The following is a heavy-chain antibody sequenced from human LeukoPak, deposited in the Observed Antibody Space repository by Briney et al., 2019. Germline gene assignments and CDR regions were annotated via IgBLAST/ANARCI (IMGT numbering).Heavy chain of an antibody. CDR1: GGSISSSSYY. CDR3: ARDLYYYDSSGYDLSYYYYYMDV. Sequence: PSETLSLTCTVSGGSISSSSYYWGWIRQPPGKGLEWIGSIYYNGSTYYNPSLKSRVTISVDTSKNQFSLKLSSVTAADTAVYYCARDLYYYDSSGYDLSYYYYYMDVWGKGTTVTVSS. V-gene: IGHV4-39*07. J-gene: IGHJ6*03. D-gene: IGHD3-22*01. CDR2: IYYNGST.